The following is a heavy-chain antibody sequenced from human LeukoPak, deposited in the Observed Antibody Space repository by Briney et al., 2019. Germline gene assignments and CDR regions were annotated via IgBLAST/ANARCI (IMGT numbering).Heavy chain of an antibody. V-gene: IGHV3-30*02. J-gene: IGHJ4*02. CDR1: GFTFSSYG. Sequence: GGSLRLSCAASGFTFSSYGMHWVRQAPGKGLEWVAFIRYDGSNKYYADSVKGRFTISRDNSKNTLYLQMNSLRAEDTAVYYCAKDEESLAVAGSKGDYWGQGTLVTVSS. CDR3: AKDEESLAVAGSKGDY. D-gene: IGHD6-19*01. CDR2: IRYDGSNK.